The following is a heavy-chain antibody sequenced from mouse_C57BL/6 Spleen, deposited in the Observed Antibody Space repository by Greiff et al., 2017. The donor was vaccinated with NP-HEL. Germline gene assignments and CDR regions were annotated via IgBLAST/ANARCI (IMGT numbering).Heavy chain of an antibody. CDR2: IDPEDGET. CDR3: ALDSSGPYYYAMDY. J-gene: IGHJ4*01. V-gene: IGHV14-2*01. D-gene: IGHD3-2*02. Sequence: EVKLEESGAELVKPGASVKLSCTASGFNIKDYYMHWVKQRTEQGLEWIGRIDPEDGETKYAPKFQGKATITADTSSNTAYLQLSSLTSEDTAVYYCALDSSGPYYYAMDYWGQGTSVTVSS. CDR1: GFNIKDYY.